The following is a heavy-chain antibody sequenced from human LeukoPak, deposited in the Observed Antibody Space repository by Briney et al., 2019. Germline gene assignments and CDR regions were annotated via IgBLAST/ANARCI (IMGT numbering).Heavy chain of an antibody. CDR2: ISASGGST. CDR1: GFTFTTYV. D-gene: IGHD6-13*01. Sequence: GGSLRLSCAASGFTFTTYVMTWVRQAPGKGLEWVSAISASGGSTYYADSVKGRFTISRDNSKNTLYLQMNSLRAEDTAVYYCARERDIIAAAGPYYFDYWGQGTLVTVSS. CDR3: ARERDIIAAAGPYYFDY. J-gene: IGHJ4*02. V-gene: IGHV3-23*01.